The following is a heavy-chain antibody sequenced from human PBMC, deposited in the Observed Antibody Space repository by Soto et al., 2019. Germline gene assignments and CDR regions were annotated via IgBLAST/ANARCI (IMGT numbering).Heavy chain of an antibody. D-gene: IGHD2-2*01. CDR2: INPSGGST. J-gene: IGHJ6*02. CDR3: ARDWVPISTRDYYGLDV. CDR1: GYTFTSYY. V-gene: IGHV1-46*01. Sequence: ASVKVSCKASGYTFTSYYMHWVRQAPGQGLEWMGIINPSGGSTSYAQKFQGRVTMTRDTSTSTVYMALSSLRSEDTAVYYCARDWVPISTRDYYGLDVWGQGNTVTICS.